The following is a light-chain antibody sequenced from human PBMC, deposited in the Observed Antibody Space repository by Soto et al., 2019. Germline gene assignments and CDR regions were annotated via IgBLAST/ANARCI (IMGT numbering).Light chain of an antibody. CDR3: HQYYSFPRT. CDR2: KAS. J-gene: IGKJ1*01. V-gene: IGKV1-5*03. Sequence: DIQMTQSPSTLSASVGDRVTITCRASQSISSLLAWYQHKPGKAPKFLIYKASSLQSGVPSRFGGSGSGTEFTLTITSLQPDDFATYYCHQYYSFPRTFGQGTKVDIK. CDR1: QSISSL.